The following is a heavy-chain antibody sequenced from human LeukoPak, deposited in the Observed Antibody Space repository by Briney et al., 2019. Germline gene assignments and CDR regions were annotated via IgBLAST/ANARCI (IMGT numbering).Heavy chain of an antibody. J-gene: IGHJ4*02. CDR1: NYSISSDYS. Sequence: SETLSLTCTVSNYSISSDYSWGWLRQPPGKGLEWIGSIYHSGSTYYNPSLKSRVIISIDTSKNHFSLKLSSVTAADTALYYCARAEGQRAFDYWGQGTLVTVSS. CDR2: IYHSGST. V-gene: IGHV4-38-2*02. CDR3: ARAEGQRAFDY.